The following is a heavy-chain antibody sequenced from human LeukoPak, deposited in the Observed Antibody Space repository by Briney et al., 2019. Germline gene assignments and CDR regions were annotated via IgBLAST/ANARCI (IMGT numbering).Heavy chain of an antibody. J-gene: IGHJ4*02. Sequence: GGSLRLSRAASGFTFSSYSMNWVRDAPREGPEWVSYISSSRSTIYYAASVKGRFTISRDNAKNSLYLQMNSPRAEDTAVYYCASLGGAYGGKLDYWGQGTLVTVSS. CDR3: ASLGGAYGGKLDY. CDR1: GFTFSSYS. CDR2: ISSSRSTI. V-gene: IGHV3-48*04. D-gene: IGHD4-23*01.